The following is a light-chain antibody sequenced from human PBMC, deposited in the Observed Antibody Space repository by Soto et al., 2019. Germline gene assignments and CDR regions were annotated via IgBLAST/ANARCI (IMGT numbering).Light chain of an antibody. J-gene: IGKJ1*01. CDR3: QQYGSPGT. Sequence: EIVLAHSRGTLCLSRGESGTLWSRASQSVNNNYLAWYQQKPGQAPRLLIYGASNRATGIPDRFSGSGSGTDITHTISRLEPEDFAGYYCQQYGSPGTFGQGTKVDI. V-gene: IGKV3-20*01. CDR1: QSVNNNY. CDR2: GAS.